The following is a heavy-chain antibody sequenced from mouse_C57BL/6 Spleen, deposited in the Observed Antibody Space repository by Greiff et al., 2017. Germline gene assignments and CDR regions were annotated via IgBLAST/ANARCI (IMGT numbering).Heavy chain of an antibody. Sequence: QVQLQQSGPELVKPGASVKISCKASGYAFSSSWMNWVKQRPGTGLEWIGRIYPGDGDTNYNGKFKGKDTLTADKSSSTAYMQLSSLTSEDSAVYFCITTVRDYWGQGTTLTVSS. CDR3: ITTVRDY. J-gene: IGHJ2*01. CDR2: IYPGDGDT. CDR1: GYAFSSSW. V-gene: IGHV1-82*01. D-gene: IGHD1-1*01.